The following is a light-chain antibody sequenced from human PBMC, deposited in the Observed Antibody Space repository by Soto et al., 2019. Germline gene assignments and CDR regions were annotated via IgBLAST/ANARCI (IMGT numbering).Light chain of an antibody. V-gene: IGKV4-1*01. CDR2: WAS. Sequence: DIVMTQPPDSLAVSLGERATINCKSSQSVLYTSNNKNYLAWYQQKPGQPPELLIYWASTRESGVPDRFSGSGSETDFTLTISSLQAEDVAVYYCQQYYRTPITFGQGTRLEIK. CDR3: QQYYRTPIT. J-gene: IGKJ5*01. CDR1: QSVLYTSNNKNY.